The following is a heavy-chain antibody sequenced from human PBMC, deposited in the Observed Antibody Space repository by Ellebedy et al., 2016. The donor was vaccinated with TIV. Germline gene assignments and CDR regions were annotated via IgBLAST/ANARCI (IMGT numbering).Heavy chain of an antibody. J-gene: IGHJ4*02. CDR2: ISFDGRNE. CDR1: GFTFRNYG. V-gene: IGHV3-30*18. CDR3: AKQGSGWYELDF. Sequence: GESLKISCAASGFTFRNYGMHWVRQAPGKGLEWVALISFDGRNEYYGDSVKGRFTISRDNSKNTLYLQMSSLRVEDTAVYYCAKQGSGWYELDFWGQGTLVTVSS. D-gene: IGHD6-19*01.